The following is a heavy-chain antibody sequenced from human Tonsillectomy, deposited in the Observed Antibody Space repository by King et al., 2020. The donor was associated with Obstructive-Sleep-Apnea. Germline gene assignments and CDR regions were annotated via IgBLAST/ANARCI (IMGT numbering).Heavy chain of an antibody. Sequence: VQLVESGGGVVQPGRSLRLSCAASGFTFSNYPMHWVRRAPGKGLEWVALISSDGSNKYYAESVKGRFTISRDNSKNTLYLQMNSLRAEDTAVFYCARDWYYYGSGSFDYWGQGTLVTVSS. CDR2: ISSDGSNK. CDR1: GFTFSNYP. J-gene: IGHJ4*02. CDR3: ARDWYYYGSGSFDY. D-gene: IGHD3-10*01. V-gene: IGHV3-30*04.